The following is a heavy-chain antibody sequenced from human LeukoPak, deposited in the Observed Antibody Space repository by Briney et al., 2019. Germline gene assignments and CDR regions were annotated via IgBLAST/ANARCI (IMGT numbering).Heavy chain of an antibody. CDR1: GLPFISCA. V-gene: IGHV3-23*01. Sequence: PGGSLRLSCAASGLPFISCAMSGVRQAQGKGLEWVSSIRGGGVNIQYAVSVKGRFTISRYNSNNTLHLQINSLTVKDPAVYYCAKEFFGSGNYFNGVFDSWGQGALVTVSS. CDR3: AKEFFGSGNYFNGVFDS. J-gene: IGHJ4*02. D-gene: IGHD3-10*01. CDR2: IRGGGVNI.